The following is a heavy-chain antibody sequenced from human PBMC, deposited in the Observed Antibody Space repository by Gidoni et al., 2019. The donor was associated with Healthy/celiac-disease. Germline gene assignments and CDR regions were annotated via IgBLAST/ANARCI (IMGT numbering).Heavy chain of an antibody. D-gene: IGHD3-10*01. J-gene: IGHJ4*02. CDR1: GFTFDDYT. Sequence: EVQLVESGGVVVQPGGSLRLSCAASGFTFDDYTMHWVRQAPGKGLEWVSLISWDGGSTYYADSVKGRFTISRDNSKNSLYLQMNSLRTEDTALYYCAKDYGSGSYQRFFDYWGQGTLVTVSS. CDR3: AKDYGSGSYQRFFDY. V-gene: IGHV3-43*01. CDR2: ISWDGGST.